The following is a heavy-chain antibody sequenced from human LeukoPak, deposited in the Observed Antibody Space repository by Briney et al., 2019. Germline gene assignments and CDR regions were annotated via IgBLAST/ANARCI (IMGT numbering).Heavy chain of an antibody. V-gene: IGHV4-39*07. CDR1: GGSISSSSYY. CDR3: ARGGYYYDSSGYQAFDI. CDR2: FYYSGST. Sequence: PSETLSLTCTVSGGSISSSSYYWGWIRQPPGKGREGIGSFYYSGSTYYNPSLKSRVTISVDTSKNQFSLKLSSVTAADTVVYYCARGGYYYDSSGYQAFDIWGQGTMVTVSS. D-gene: IGHD3-22*01. J-gene: IGHJ3*02.